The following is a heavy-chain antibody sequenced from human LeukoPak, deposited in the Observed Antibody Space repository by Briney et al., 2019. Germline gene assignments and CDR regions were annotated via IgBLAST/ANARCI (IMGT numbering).Heavy chain of an antibody. CDR2: ISSSSSTI. Sequence: GGSLRLSCAASGFTFSSYSMNWVRQAPGEGLEWVSYISSSSSTIYYADSVKGRFTISRENAKNSLYLQMNSLRAEDTAVYYCARDFIAVAGGYYYGMDVWGQGITVTVS. D-gene: IGHD6-19*01. CDR3: ARDFIAVAGGYYYGMDV. V-gene: IGHV3-48*01. J-gene: IGHJ6*02. CDR1: GFTFSSYS.